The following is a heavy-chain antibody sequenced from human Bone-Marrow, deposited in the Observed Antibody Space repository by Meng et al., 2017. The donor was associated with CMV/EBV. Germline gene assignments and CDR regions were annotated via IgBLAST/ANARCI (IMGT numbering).Heavy chain of an antibody. CDR3: AREVNEDYSRGFRTTGVVWFDP. CDR1: GFSFSDYY. V-gene: IGHV3-11*04. J-gene: IGHJ5*02. D-gene: IGHD3-3*01. Sequence: GESLKISCAASGFSFSDYYMSWIRQAPGKGLEWMSLITTDDPRRYYADSVRGRFTISRDNSRKSRYLQMNSLRAEDSAVCYCAREVNEDYSRGFRTTGVVWFDPWGQGTRVTGSS. CDR2: ITTDDPRR.